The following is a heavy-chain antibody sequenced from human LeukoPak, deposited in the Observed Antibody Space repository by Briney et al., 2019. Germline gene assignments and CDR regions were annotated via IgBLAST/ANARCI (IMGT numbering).Heavy chain of an antibody. Sequence: SETLSLTCTVSGGSISSYYWSWLRQPPGKGLEWIGYIYYSGSTNYNPSLTSRVTISVDTSKNQFSLKLSSVTAADTAVYYCARGLALIGYWGQGTLVTVSS. CDR2: IYYSGST. V-gene: IGHV4-59*01. J-gene: IGHJ4*02. CDR1: GGSISSYY. CDR3: ARGLALIGY.